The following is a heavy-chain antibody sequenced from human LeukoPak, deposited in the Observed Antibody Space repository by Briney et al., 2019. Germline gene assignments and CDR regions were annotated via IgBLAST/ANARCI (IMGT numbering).Heavy chain of an antibody. D-gene: IGHD3-10*01. Sequence: PSETLSLTCAVYGGSFSGYYWSWIRQPPGKGLEWIGEINHSGSTNYNPSLKSRVTISVDTSKNQFSLKLSSVTAADTAVYYCARGRLLHYYGSGRTPYDYWGQGTLVTVSS. CDR1: GGSFSGYY. CDR3: ARGRLLHYYGSGRTPYDY. CDR2: INHSGST. J-gene: IGHJ4*02. V-gene: IGHV4-34*01.